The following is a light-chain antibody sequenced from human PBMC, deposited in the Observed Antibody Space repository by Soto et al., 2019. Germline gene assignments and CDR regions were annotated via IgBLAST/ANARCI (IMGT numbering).Light chain of an antibody. V-gene: IGKV1-6*01. CDR1: QGIRND. Sequence: AIQITQSPSSLSASVGDRVTIPCRASQGIRNDLGWYAQKPGKAPKILIYAASSLQSGVPSRFSGSGAGTDCTRTISSLQPEDVETYYCLQDYNYTLTFGQGTKVDIK. J-gene: IGKJ1*01. CDR3: LQDYNYTLT. CDR2: AAS.